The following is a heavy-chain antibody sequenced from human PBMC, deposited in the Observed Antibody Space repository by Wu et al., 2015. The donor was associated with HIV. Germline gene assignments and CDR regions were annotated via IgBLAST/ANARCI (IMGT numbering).Heavy chain of an antibody. CDR1: GYTFTSYG. J-gene: IGHJ5*02. Sequence: QVQLVQSGAEVKKPGASVKVSCKASGYTFTSYGISWVRQAPGQGLEWMGGILPTFGTADYAQKFQGRVTITADKSTSTAYMEINRLTSDDTAVYYCARAPKYYYDSSGTPGWFDPWGQGTLVTVSS. CDR3: ARAPKYYYDSSGTPGWFDP. V-gene: IGHV1-69*06. D-gene: IGHD3-22*01. CDR2: ILPTFGTA.